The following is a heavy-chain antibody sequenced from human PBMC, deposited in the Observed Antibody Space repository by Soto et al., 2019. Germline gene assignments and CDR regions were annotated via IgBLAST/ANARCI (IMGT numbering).Heavy chain of an antibody. Sequence: PPETLSLTCTVSGGSISSGDYYLSCIRQPPAKGLEWIGYIYYSWSTYYNQSLKSRVTISVDTSKNQFSLKLSSVTAADTAVYYCPRDCAYYDFWSGSPNDNNWFDPSGQGTMVTVSS. J-gene: IGHJ5*02. CDR3: PRDCAYYDFWSGSPNDNNWFDP. D-gene: IGHD3-3*01. CDR2: IYYSWST. V-gene: IGHV4-30-4*01. CDR1: GGSISSGDYY.